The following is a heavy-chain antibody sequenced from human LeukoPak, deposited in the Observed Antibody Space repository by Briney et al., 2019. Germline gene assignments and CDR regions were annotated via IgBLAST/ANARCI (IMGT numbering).Heavy chain of an antibody. Sequence: ASVKVSCKASGYTFTDYYMHWVRQAPGQGLEWMGRINPNSGGTNYAQRFQGRVTMTRDTSISTAYTELSSLRSDDTAVYYCARAPPNSGSYYRLHSWFDPWGQGTLVTVSS. CDR2: INPNSGGT. CDR1: GYTFTDYY. CDR3: ARAPPNSGSYYRLHSWFDP. V-gene: IGHV1-2*06. D-gene: IGHD3-10*01. J-gene: IGHJ5*02.